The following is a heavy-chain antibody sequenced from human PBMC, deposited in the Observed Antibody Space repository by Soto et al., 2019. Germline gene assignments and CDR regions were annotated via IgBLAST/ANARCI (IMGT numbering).Heavy chain of an antibody. J-gene: IGHJ4*02. Sequence: QVQLQESGPGLVKPSQTLSLTCTVSGGSISSYYWSWIRQPPGKGLEWIGYIYYSGSTNYNPSLKSRVTISADTSKNHLSLKLSSVTAADTAVYYCARGPGLWFGELFFDYWGQGTLVTVSS. CDR2: IYYSGST. CDR3: ARGPGLWFGELFFDY. D-gene: IGHD3-10*01. CDR1: GGSISSYY. V-gene: IGHV4-59*08.